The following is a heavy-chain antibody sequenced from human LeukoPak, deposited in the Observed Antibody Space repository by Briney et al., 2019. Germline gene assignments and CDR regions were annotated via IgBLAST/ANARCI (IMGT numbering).Heavy chain of an antibody. J-gene: IGHJ5*02. CDR1: GFTFSGYA. CDR3: ARDSYENSFDH. V-gene: IGHV3-30*15. CDR2: ISYDGSNQ. D-gene: IGHD3-22*01. Sequence: PGGSLRLSCAASGFTFSGYAMDWVRQAPGKGLEWLGVISYDGSNQYYADSVKGRFTISRDNSRDTLYLQMSSLRAEDTAVYYCARDSYENSFDHWGQGTLVTVSS.